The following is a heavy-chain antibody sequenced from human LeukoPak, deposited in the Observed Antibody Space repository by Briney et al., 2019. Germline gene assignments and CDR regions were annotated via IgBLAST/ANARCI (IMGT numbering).Heavy chain of an antibody. D-gene: IGHD4-23*01. J-gene: IGHJ4*02. CDR1: GGSISSYY. CDR3: ARNLENYGGNSNFAY. CDR2: IYYSGST. Sequence: SETLSLTCTVSGGSISSYYWSWIRQRPGKGLEWIGYIYYSGSTNYNPSLKSRVTISVDTSKNQFSLKLSSVTAADTAVYYCARNLENYGGNSNFAYWGQGTLVTVSS. V-gene: IGHV4-59*01.